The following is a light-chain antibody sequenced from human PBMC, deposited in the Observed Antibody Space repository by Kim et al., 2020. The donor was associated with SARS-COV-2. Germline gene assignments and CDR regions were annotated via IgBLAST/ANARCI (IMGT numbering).Light chain of an antibody. V-gene: IGKV3-11*01. Sequence: EIVLTQSPATLSLSPGERATLSCRASQSVSRTLAWYQQKPGQAPRLLISGASNRATGIPARFSGSGSGTDFTLTISNLEPEDFAVYYCLHRSEWLLTFGGGTKRDIK. CDR2: GAS. J-gene: IGKJ4*01. CDR3: LHRSEWLLT. CDR1: QSVSRT.